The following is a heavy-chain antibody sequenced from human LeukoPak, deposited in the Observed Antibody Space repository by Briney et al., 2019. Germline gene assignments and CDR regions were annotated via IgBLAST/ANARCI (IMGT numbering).Heavy chain of an antibody. V-gene: IGHV3-7*01. CDR2: IKQDGSER. CDR3: ARETTDDFFYYYMDV. D-gene: IGHD1/OR15-1a*01. CDR1: GFTFSSYW. J-gene: IGHJ6*03. Sequence: PGGSLRLSCAASGFTFSSYWMSWVRQSPGKGLEWVANIKQDGSERYYMDSVKGRFTISRDNAKASLYLQMNSLRAEDMSVYYCARETTDDFFYYYMDVWGKGTTVTVSS.